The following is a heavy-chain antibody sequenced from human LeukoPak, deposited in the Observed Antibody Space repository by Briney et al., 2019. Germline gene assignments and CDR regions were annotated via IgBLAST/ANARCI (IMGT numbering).Heavy chain of an antibody. J-gene: IGHJ3*02. CDR3: ARFRMTLDASDI. CDR1: GFIVSNNH. CDR2: IYPGGST. Sequence: PGESLRLSCAASGFIVSNNHLSWVRQAPGKGLEWVSIIYPGGSTYYADSVKGRFTFSRDVSKNTLYFLQMNSLRAEDTALYYCARFRMTLDASDIWGQGTMVTVSS. V-gene: IGHV3-53*01. D-gene: IGHD2-15*01.